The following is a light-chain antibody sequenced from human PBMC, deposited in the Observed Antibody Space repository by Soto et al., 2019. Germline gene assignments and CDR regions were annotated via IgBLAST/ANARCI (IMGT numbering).Light chain of an antibody. CDR3: HQYDNYPLT. Sequence: DIQMTQSPSTLAASVGDRVTTTCRASQSIGSWLAWYQQKPGTAPKLLIYDVSTLESGVPSRFSGSGSGTEFTLTISSLQPDDFASYYCHQYDNYPLTFAGGTKVEIK. CDR2: DVS. V-gene: IGKV1-5*01. J-gene: IGKJ4*01. CDR1: QSIGSW.